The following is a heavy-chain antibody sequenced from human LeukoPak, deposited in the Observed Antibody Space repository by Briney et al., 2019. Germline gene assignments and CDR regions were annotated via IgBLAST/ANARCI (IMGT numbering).Heavy chain of an antibody. CDR1: GGSFSDYY. CDR3: ARGDPENWFDP. CDR2: INHSGST. V-gene: IGHV4-34*01. Sequence: KPSETLSLTCAVYGGSFSDYYWSWIRQPPGKGLEWIGEINHSGSTNYNPSPKSRVTISVDTSKNQFSLKLSSVTAADTAVYYCARGDPENWFDPWGQGTLVTVSS. J-gene: IGHJ5*02.